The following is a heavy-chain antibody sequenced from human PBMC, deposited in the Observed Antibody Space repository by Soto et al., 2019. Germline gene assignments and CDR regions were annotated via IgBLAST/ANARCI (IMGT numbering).Heavy chain of an antibody. V-gene: IGHV1-69*01. CDR3: ARGVTYYDYVWGSYHLYDAFDI. D-gene: IGHD3-16*02. Sequence: QVQLVQSGAEVKKPGSSVKVSCKASGGTFSSYAISWVRQAPGQGLEWMGGIIPIFGTANYAQKFQGRVTITAEESTSTAYMELSSLRSEDTAVYYCARGVTYYDYVWGSYHLYDAFDIWGQGTMVTVSS. CDR2: IIPIFGTA. CDR1: GGTFSSYA. J-gene: IGHJ3*02.